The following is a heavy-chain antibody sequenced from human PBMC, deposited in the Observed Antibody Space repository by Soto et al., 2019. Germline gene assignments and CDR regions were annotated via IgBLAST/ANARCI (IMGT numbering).Heavy chain of an antibody. Sequence: QVQLVQSGAEVKKPGASVSVSCKASGYTFTHYYIHWERRAPGQGLEWMGLINPKTGDTNFAQKFRDRVTMTRDTSTNTANMKLSSLRSDDTAVYYCARVPGHKNSRGDYWGQGTPVTVSS. CDR3: ARVPGHKNSRGDY. D-gene: IGHD1-7*01. J-gene: IGHJ4*02. V-gene: IGHV1-2*02. CDR2: INPKTGDT. CDR1: GYTFTHYY.